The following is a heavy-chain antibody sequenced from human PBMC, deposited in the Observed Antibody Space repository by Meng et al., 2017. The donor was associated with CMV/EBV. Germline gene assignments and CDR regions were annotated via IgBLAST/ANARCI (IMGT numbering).Heavy chain of an antibody. V-gene: IGHV3-30*04. CDR2: ISYDRSNK. J-gene: IGHJ4*02. Sequence: GGSLRLSCAASGFTFSSYAMHWVRQAPGKGLEWVAVISYDRSNKYHADSVKGRFTISRDKSKNTLYLQMNSLRAEDTAVYYCARERVVPDARPGYFDYWGQGTLVTVSS. D-gene: IGHD2-2*02. CDR3: ARERVVPDARPGYFDY. CDR1: GFTFSSYA.